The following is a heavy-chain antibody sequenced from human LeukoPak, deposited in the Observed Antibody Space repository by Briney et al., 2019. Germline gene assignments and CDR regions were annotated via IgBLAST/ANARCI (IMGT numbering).Heavy chain of an antibody. CDR2: ISRSGNTI. Sequence: EAGGSLRLSCAASGFTFSDYYMTWIRQAPGKGLEWVSYISRSGNTIYYADSLKGRFTISRDNAKTSLYLQMNSLRAEDTAVYYCARGYYYDTSGYGSIFDYWGQGTLVTVSS. CDR1: GFTFSDYY. V-gene: IGHV3-11*01. J-gene: IGHJ4*02. D-gene: IGHD3-22*01. CDR3: ARGYYYDTSGYGSIFDY.